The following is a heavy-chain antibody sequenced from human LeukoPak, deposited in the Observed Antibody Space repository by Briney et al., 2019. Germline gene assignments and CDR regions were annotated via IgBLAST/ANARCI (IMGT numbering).Heavy chain of an antibody. D-gene: IGHD2-21*01. CDR1: GFSFSGST. J-gene: IGHJ4*02. CDR2: IRSKTSNYAT. V-gene: IGHV3-73*01. Sequence: PGGSLRLSCAASGFSFSGSTMYWVRQASGKGLEWVGRIRSKTSNYATAYAASVKGRFTISRDDSKNTAYLQMNSLKSEDTAVYYCWLIYCSGDRCSDYWGQGTLVTVSA. CDR3: WLIYCSGDRCSDY.